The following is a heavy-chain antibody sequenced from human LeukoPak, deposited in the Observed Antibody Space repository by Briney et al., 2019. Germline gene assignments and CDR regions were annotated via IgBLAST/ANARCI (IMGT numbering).Heavy chain of an antibody. D-gene: IGHD3-22*01. CDR2: ISSSSGYI. CDR3: TRDLRIAMIADAFDL. V-gene: IGHV3-21*01. CDR1: GFTFDDYS. Sequence: SGGSLILSCAASGFTFDDYSMNWVRQAPGKGLEWVSFISSSSGYIFYADSMKGRFTISRDNAKNSLYLQMNSLRAEDTAIYYCTRDLRIAMIADAFDLWGQGTMVTVSS. J-gene: IGHJ3*01.